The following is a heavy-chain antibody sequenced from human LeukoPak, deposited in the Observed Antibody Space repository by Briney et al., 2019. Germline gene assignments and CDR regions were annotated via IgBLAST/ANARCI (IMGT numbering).Heavy chain of an antibody. CDR2: ISWNSGSI. CDR1: GFTFDDYA. Sequence: GGSLRLSCAASGFTFDDYAMHWVRHAPGEGLEWVSGISWNSGSIGYADSVKGRFTISRDNAKNSLYLQMNSLRAEDTALYYCAKDMTSGIAAAGPDYWGQGTLVTVSS. V-gene: IGHV3-9*01. CDR3: AKDMTSGIAAAGPDY. D-gene: IGHD6-13*01. J-gene: IGHJ4*02.